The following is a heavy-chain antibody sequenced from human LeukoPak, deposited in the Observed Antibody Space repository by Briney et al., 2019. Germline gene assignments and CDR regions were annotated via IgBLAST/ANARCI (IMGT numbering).Heavy chain of an antibody. Sequence: GGSLRLSCAASGFTVSSNYMNWVRQAPGKGLEWVSVIYSSGTTYYADSVKGRFTISRDNSKDTLYLQMNGLRAEDTAIYYCARGHGGTAYYFDYWGQGTLVTVSS. CDR2: IYSSGTT. V-gene: IGHV3-53*05. CDR3: ARGHGGTAYYFDY. CDR1: GFTVSSNY. J-gene: IGHJ4*02. D-gene: IGHD3-16*01.